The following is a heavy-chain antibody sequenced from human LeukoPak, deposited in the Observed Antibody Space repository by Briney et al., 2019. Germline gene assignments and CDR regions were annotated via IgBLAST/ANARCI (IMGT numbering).Heavy chain of an antibody. J-gene: IGHJ4*02. V-gene: IGHV1-46*01. D-gene: IGHD2-15*01. CDR2: INPSGGST. CDR1: GYTFTNYY. CDR3: ARDRVNAGSGLDY. Sequence: ASVKVSCKASGYTFTNYYIHWVRQAPGQGLEWMGIINPSGGSTSYAQKFQGRVSMTRDTSTSTVYMELTSLRSEDTAVYYCARDRVNAGSGLDYWGQGTLVTVSS.